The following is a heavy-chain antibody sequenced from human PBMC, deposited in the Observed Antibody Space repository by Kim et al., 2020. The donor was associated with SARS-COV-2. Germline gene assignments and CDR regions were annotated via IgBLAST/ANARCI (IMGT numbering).Heavy chain of an antibody. Sequence: SETLSLTCTVSGGSISSYYWSWIRQPPGKGLAWIGYIYYSGSTNYNPSLKSRVTISVDTDKHQFSLKLSSVTAADTAVYYCASSIDYLAWFDPWGQGTLVTVSS. V-gene: IGHV4-59*01. CDR3: ASSIDYLAWFDP. CDR2: IYYSGST. CDR1: GGSISSYY. D-gene: IGHD4-17*01. J-gene: IGHJ5*02.